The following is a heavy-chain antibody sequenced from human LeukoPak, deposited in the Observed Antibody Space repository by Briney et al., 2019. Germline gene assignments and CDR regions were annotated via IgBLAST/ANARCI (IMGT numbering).Heavy chain of an antibody. CDR3: ARDVSGRDDY. V-gene: IGHV3-74*01. D-gene: IGHD6-25*01. CDR2: INPDGTIT. J-gene: IGHJ4*02. CDR1: GFTFSRYW. Sequence: PGGSLRLSCAASGFTFSRYWMHWVRQAPGKGLVWVSHINPDGTITNYADSVKGRFTISRDNTKNTLYLQMNNLKAEDTAVYYCARDVSGRDDYWGQGTLVTVSS.